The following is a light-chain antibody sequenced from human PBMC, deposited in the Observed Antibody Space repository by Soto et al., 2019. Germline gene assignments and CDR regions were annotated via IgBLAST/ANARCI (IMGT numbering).Light chain of an antibody. CDR1: QGIGCY. CDR3: QQLNSYPLT. CDR2: AAS. Sequence: DIQLTQSPSFLSASVGERVTITCRASQGIGCYLAWYQQKPGKAPKLLIYAASTLQSGVPSRFSGSGSGTEFTLTISSLQPEDFATYSCQQLNSYPLTFGGGTKVEIK. V-gene: IGKV1-9*01. J-gene: IGKJ4*01.